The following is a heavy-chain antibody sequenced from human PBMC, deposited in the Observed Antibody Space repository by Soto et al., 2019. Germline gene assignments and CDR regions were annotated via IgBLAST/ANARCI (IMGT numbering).Heavy chain of an antibody. CDR2: ISSSSSYI. D-gene: IGHD3-9*01. CDR1: GFTFSSYS. CDR3: ARDHDPYYDILTGYYSGTGFDY. V-gene: IGHV3-21*01. Sequence: GGSLRLSCAASGFTFSSYSMNWVRQAPGKGLEWVSSISSSSSYIYYADSVKGRFTISRDNAKNSLYLQMNSLRAEDTAVYYCARDHDPYYDILTGYYSGTGFDYWGQGTLVTVSS. J-gene: IGHJ4*02.